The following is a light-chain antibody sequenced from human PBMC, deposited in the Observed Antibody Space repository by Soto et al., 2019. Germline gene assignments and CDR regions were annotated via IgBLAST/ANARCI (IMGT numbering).Light chain of an antibody. Sequence: DIQMTQYPSTLSASVGDRVTITCRASQSVSNWLAWYQQKPGKAPKILIYDAFSLESGVPSRFSGSGSGAEFTLTITNLQPDDFATYYCQQYNSYSPWTFGQGTKVDIK. CDR1: QSVSNW. J-gene: IGKJ1*01. CDR2: DAF. CDR3: QQYNSYSPWT. V-gene: IGKV1-5*01.